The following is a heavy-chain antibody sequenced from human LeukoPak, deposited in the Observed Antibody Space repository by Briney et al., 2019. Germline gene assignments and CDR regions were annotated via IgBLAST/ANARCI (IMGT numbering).Heavy chain of an antibody. V-gene: IGHV3-23*01. CDR2: ITDSSTST. D-gene: IGHD6-13*01. J-gene: IGHJ4*02. CDR1: GFTFNSYA. Sequence: GGSLRLSCAASGFTFNSYAMSWVRQAPGKGLEWVSAITDSSTSTYYADSVKGRFTISRHNSKNTLYLQMNSLRAEDTAVYYCAKGSSSSRPYYFDYWGQGTLVTVSS. CDR3: AKGSSSSRPYYFDY.